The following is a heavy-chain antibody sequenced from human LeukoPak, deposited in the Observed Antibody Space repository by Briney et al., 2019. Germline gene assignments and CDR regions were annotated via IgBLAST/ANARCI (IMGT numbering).Heavy chain of an antibody. CDR2: ISYDGSNK. V-gene: IGHV3-30*18. CDR1: GLMFIRYG. D-gene: IGHD1-26*01. CDR3: AKDQKVGALDAFDI. Sequence: PGGSLTLSCAASGLMFIRYGMRWVRQAPRKGMEWVAVISYDGSNKYYADSVKGRFAISIDNSKNTLYLQMNCLRAEDTAVYYCAKDQKVGALDAFDIWGQGTMVTVSS. J-gene: IGHJ3*02.